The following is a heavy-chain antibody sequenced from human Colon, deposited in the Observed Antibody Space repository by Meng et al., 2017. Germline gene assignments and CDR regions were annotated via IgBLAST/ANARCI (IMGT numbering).Heavy chain of an antibody. CDR3: ARDYWGSLDF. CDR1: GASVRSPDHQ. D-gene: IGHD3-16*01. CDR2: ARIDYANT. V-gene: IGHV4-61*08. J-gene: IGHJ4*02. Sequence: QGAGPGVVSPSQTLSLICAVSGASVRSPDHQWGWVRQPPGKGLEWIGYARIDYANTNYNPSLKSRVNVSLDTSKNQFSLNVRSVTAADTAVYYCARDYWGSLDFWGQGILVTVSS.